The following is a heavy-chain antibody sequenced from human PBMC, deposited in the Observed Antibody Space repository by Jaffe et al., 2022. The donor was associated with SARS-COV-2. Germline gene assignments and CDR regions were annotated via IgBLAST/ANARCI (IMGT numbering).Heavy chain of an antibody. CDR2: ISWNSGSI. Sequence: EVQLVESGGGLVQPGRSLRLSCAASGFTFDDYAMHWVRQAPGKGLEWVSGISWNSGSIGYADSVKGRFTISRDNAKNSLYLQMNSLRAEDTALYYCAKDKTYYYDSSGYSPFDYWGQGTLVTVSS. CDR1: GFTFDDYA. J-gene: IGHJ4*02. V-gene: IGHV3-9*01. D-gene: IGHD3-22*01. CDR3: AKDKTYYYDSSGYSPFDY.